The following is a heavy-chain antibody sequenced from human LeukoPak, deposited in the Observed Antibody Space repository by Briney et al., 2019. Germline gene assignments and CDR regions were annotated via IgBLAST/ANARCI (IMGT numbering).Heavy chain of an antibody. CDR2: INHSGST. Sequence: SETLSLTCAVSGGSFSGYYWSWIRQPPGKGLEWIGEINHSGSTNYNPSLKSRVTISVDTSKNQFSLKLSSVTAADTAVYYCARHSNSSNFDYWGQGTLVTVSS. J-gene: IGHJ4*02. V-gene: IGHV4-34*01. CDR3: ARHSNSSNFDY. CDR1: GGSFSGYY. D-gene: IGHD4-11*01.